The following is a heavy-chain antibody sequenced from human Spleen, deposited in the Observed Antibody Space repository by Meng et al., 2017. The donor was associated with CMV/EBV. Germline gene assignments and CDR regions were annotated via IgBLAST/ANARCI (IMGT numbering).Heavy chain of an antibody. CDR3: ARDYYASGSFDY. CDR2: ISGSGTTT. V-gene: IGHV3-23*01. Sequence: LSLTCAASGFTFSSYALSWVRQAPGKGLEWVSGISGSGTTTYYADSVKGRFTISRDNAKNSLYLQMTSLRADDTAVYYCARDYYASGSFDYWGQGTLVTVSS. J-gene: IGHJ4*02. CDR1: GFTFSSYA. D-gene: IGHD3-10*01.